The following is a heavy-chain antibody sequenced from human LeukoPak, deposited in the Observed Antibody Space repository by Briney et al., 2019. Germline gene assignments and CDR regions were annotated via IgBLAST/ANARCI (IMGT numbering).Heavy chain of an antibody. CDR3: AREGYYDSSGAWFDP. D-gene: IGHD3-22*01. CDR2: INPSGGST. Sequence: GASVKVSCKASGYTFTSYYMHWVRQAPGQGLEWMGIINPSGGSTSYAQKFQGRVTMTRDMSTSTVYMELSSLRSEDTAVYYCAREGYYDSSGAWFDPWGQGTLVTVSS. V-gene: IGHV1-46*01. CDR1: GYTFTSYY. J-gene: IGHJ5*02.